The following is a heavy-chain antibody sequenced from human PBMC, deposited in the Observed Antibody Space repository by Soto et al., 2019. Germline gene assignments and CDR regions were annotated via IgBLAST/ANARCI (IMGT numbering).Heavy chain of an antibody. CDR1: GYTFTSYG. D-gene: IGHD4-4*01. V-gene: IGHV1-18*01. CDR3: AKDHDYSTVNWLDP. J-gene: IGHJ5*02. CDR2: ISAYNGNT. Sequence: ASVKVSCKASGYTFTSYGISWVRQAPGQGLEWMGWISAYNGNTNYAQKLQGRVTMTTDTSTSTAYMELRSLRAEDTAVYYCAKDHDYSTVNWLDPRGQGTLVTVSS.